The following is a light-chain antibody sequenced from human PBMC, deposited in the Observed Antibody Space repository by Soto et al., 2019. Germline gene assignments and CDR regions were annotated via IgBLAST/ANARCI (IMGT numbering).Light chain of an antibody. CDR1: QSIGSW. Sequence: DIQMTQSPSTLPAAVGDEVTITCRASQSIGSWLAWYQQKPGKAPKLLMYGTSRLESGVPSRFSGSGSGTEHTLTISSLQPDDFATYYCQQYNSYLPTFGQGTKVEIK. CDR2: GTS. V-gene: IGKV1-5*03. J-gene: IGKJ1*01. CDR3: QQYNSYLPT.